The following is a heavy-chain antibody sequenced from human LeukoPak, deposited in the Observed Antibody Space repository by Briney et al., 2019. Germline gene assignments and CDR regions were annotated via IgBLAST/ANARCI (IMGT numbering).Heavy chain of an antibody. CDR3: ARGPAGNYGLDP. CDR2: ISGNDGQT. D-gene: IGHD1-7*01. CDR1: GYTFTASG. J-gene: IGHJ5*02. V-gene: IGHV1-18*01. Sequence: ASVKVSCKPSGYTFTASGISWVRQAPGQGLEWMGWISGNDGQTKYAQKFQGRVTMTTDTSTSTAYMELRGLRFDDTAVYYCARGPAGNYGLDPWGQGTLVTGS.